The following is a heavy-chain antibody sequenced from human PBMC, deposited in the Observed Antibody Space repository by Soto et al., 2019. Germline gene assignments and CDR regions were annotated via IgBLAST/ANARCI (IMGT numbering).Heavy chain of an antibody. J-gene: IGHJ5*02. D-gene: IGHD1-26*01. CDR1: GFTFENFG. CDR2: ISGSGFKK. Sequence: GGSLRLTCADSGFTFENFGLSWVRQPPGKGLEWISYISGSGFKKYNAASVNRRFTISSNIYNQPVYLELNMLGAEDTVVYHCSKNQGLELVPRATVEWFDPWGQGSVVTVSS. V-gene: IGHV3-23*01. CDR3: SKNQGLELVPRATVEWFDP.